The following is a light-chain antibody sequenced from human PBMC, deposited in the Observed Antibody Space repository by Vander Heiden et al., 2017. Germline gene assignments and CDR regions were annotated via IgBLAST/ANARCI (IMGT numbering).Light chain of an antibody. J-gene: IGKJ4*01. CDR3: QQANSSPLLT. Sequence: QMTQSPSSVSASVGDRVTIACRASQDISSWLAWYQQKPGTAPKLLIFAASSLQRGVPSRFSGSGSGTYLTLTINSRQPEDFAPYKCQQANSSPLLTFGGGTKVEIK. V-gene: IGKV1-12*01. CDR2: AAS. CDR1: QDISSW.